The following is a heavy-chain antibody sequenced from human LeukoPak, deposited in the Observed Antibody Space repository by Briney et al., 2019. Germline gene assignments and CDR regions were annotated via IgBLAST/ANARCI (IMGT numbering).Heavy chain of an antibody. CDR2: ISSGSSYI. J-gene: IGHJ3*02. Sequence: AGGSLRLSCAASGFTFTSYSMNWVRRAPGKGLEWVSSISSGSSYIYYADSVKGRFTISRDNSKNTLYLQMNSLRAEDTAVYYCAKGYSSGWLDAFDIWGQGTMVTVSS. V-gene: IGHV3-21*04. CDR3: AKGYSSGWLDAFDI. CDR1: GFTFTSYS. D-gene: IGHD6-19*01.